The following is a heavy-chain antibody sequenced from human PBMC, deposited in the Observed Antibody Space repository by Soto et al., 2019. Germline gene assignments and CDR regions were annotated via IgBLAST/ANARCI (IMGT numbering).Heavy chain of an antibody. CDR2: IYPGDSDT. CDR3: ARGQVNIWYFDH. CDR1: GYNFTSYW. J-gene: IGHJ4*02. Sequence: PGESRKISCKGSGYNFTSYWIGWVRQMPGKGLEWMGIIYPGDSDTRYSPSFQGQVTISADKSISTAYLQWSTLKASDTAVYYCARGQVNIWYFDHWGQGTLVTVSS. V-gene: IGHV5-51*01.